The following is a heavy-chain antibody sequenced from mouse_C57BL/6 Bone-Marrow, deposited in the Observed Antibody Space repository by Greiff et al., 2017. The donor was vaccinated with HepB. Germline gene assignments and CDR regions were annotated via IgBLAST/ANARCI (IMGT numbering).Heavy chain of an antibody. CDR1: GFTFSSYG. Sequence: EVQLQESGGDLVKPGGSLKLSCAASGFTFSSYGMSWVRQTPDKRLEWVATISSGGSYTYYPDTVKGRFTISRDNAKNTLYLQMSSLKSEDTAKYYCARKGCAWYFDVWGKGTTVTVSS. J-gene: IGHJ1*03. V-gene: IGHV5-6*01. CDR3: ARKGCAWYFDV. CDR2: ISSGGSYT.